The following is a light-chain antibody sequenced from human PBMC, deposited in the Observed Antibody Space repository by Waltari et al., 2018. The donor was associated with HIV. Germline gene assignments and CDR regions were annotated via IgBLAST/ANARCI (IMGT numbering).Light chain of an antibody. CDR3: TSYTTINTYV. J-gene: IGLJ1*01. CDR1: SSDVGGYNH. CDR2: DVS. V-gene: IGLV2-14*03. Sequence: QSALTQPASVSGSPGQSLTISCTGTSSDVGGYNHFTWYQQHPAKAPKVIIYDVSNRPSGVSNRFSCSKSGNTASLTISGLQAEDEADYYCTSYTTINTYVFGTGTKVTVL.